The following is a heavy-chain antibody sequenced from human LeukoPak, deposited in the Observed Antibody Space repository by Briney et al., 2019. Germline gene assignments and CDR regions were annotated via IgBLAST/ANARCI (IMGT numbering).Heavy chain of an antibody. CDR1: GFTFSSYE. D-gene: IGHD5-12*01. CDR3: ARVAFVATMGDY. V-gene: IGHV3-48*03. J-gene: IGHJ4*02. CDR2: ISSSGSTI. Sequence: GGSLRLSCAASGFTFSSYEMNWVRQAPGKGLDWVSYISSSGSTIYYADSVKGRFTISRDNAKNSLYLQMDSLRAEDTAVYYCARVAFVATMGDYWGQGTLVTVSS.